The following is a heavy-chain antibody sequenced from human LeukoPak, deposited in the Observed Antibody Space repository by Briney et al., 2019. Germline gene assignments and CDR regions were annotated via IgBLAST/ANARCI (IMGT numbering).Heavy chain of an antibody. CDR3: ARAMESIAVAGTVGYYFDY. CDR2: INTNTGNP. V-gene: IGHV7-4-1*02. CDR1: GGTFSSYA. D-gene: IGHD6-19*01. J-gene: IGHJ4*02. Sequence: GASVKVSCKASGGTFSSYAISWVRQAPGQGLVWMGWINTNTGNPTYAQGFTGRFVFSLDTSVSTAYLQISSLKAEDTAVYYCARAMESIAVAGTVGYYFDYWGQGTLVTVSS.